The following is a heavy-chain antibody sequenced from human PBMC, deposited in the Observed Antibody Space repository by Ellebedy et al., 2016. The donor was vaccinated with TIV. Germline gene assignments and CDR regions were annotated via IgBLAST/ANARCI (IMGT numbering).Heavy chain of an antibody. CDR2: ISYDGNEK. CDR1: GFTFSSYA. CDR3: ATSAVGHSHGYYFDY. J-gene: IGHJ4*02. V-gene: IGHV3-30-3*01. D-gene: IGHD3-22*01. Sequence: PGGSLRLSCTVSGFTFSSYAIHWVRLAPGKGLEWVTLISYDGNEKYNADSVKGRFTISRDNSKNTVYLQMNSLRAEDTAVYYCATSAVGHSHGYYFDYWGQGTLVTVSA.